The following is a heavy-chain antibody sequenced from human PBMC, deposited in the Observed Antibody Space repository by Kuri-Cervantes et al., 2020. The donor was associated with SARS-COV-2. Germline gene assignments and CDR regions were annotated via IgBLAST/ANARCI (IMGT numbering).Heavy chain of an antibody. Sequence: ASVKVSCKASGYTFTSYAMHWVRQAPGQRLEWMGWSNAGNGNTKYSQEFQGRVTITRDTSASTAYMELSSLRSEDTAVYYCANWPPYGDYAEYAFDIWGQGTMVTVSS. V-gene: IGHV1-3*02. CDR3: ANWPPYGDYAEYAFDI. CDR2: SNAGNGNT. D-gene: IGHD4-17*01. J-gene: IGHJ3*02. CDR1: GYTFTSYA.